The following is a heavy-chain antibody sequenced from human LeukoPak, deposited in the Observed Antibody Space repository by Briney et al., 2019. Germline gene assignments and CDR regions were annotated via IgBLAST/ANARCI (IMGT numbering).Heavy chain of an antibody. V-gene: IGHV3-21*01. J-gene: IGHJ4*02. CDR2: ISSSSSYI. D-gene: IGHD3-3*01. CDR1: GFTFSDYS. CDR3: ARDNYDFWSGYNFDY. Sequence: GGSLRLSCAASGFTFSDYSMNWVRQAPGKGLEWVSSISSSSSYIYYADSVKGRFTISRDNAKNSLYLQMNSLRAEDTAVYYCARDNYDFWSGYNFDYWGQGTLVTVSA.